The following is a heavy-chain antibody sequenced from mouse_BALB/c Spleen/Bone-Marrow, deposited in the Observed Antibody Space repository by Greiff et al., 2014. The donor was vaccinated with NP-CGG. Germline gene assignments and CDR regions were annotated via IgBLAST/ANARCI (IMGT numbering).Heavy chain of an antibody. Sequence: QVQLKDSGPELVKPGALVKISCKASGYTFTSYDINWVKQRPGQGLEWIGWIYPGDGSTKYNEKFKGKATLTADKSSSTAYMQLSSLTSENSAVYFCARGLLRYFDVWGAGTTVTVSS. D-gene: IGHD2-3*01. CDR3: ARGLLRYFDV. J-gene: IGHJ1*01. CDR2: IYPGDGST. V-gene: IGHV1S56*01. CDR1: GYTFTSYD.